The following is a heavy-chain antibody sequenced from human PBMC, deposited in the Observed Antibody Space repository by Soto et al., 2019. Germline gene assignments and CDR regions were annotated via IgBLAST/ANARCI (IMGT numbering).Heavy chain of an antibody. V-gene: IGHV4-4*02. CDR3: ARDGAAALFRPPLTF. CDR1: GGSISSTNW. CDR2: IYHSGRT. D-gene: IGHD6-13*01. J-gene: IGHJ4*02. Sequence: QVQLQESDPGLVRPSGTLSLTCAVSGGSISSTNWWSWARQPPGKGLEWIGEIYHSGRTNYNPSLKSRVTMSVDKSKNQFSLRLSSVPAADTAVYYCARDGAAALFRPPLTFWGQGTLVTVSS.